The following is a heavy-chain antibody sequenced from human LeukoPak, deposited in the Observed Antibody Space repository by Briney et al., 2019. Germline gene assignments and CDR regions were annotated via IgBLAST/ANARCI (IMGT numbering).Heavy chain of an antibody. CDR2: INSLSGRT. Sequence: ASVKVSCKTSGYTFTSYYIHWVRQAPGQGLEWMGIINSLSGRTTYAQKFQGRVTMTRDTSTSTIYMELSSLGSDDTAVYYCARECDYNTACVGDYWGQGTLVTVSS. V-gene: IGHV1-46*01. D-gene: IGHD1-14*01. CDR1: GYTFTSYY. CDR3: ARECDYNTACVGDY. J-gene: IGHJ4*02.